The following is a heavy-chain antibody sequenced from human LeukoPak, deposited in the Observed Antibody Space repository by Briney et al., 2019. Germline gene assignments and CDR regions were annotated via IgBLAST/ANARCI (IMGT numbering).Heavy chain of an antibody. D-gene: IGHD3-3*01. J-gene: IGHJ3*02. CDR3: ARTPYDFWSGYQGSHAFDI. CDR1: GGSISSSSYY. V-gene: IGHV4-39*01. Sequence: SETLSLTCTVSGGSISSSSYYWGWIRQPPGKGLEWIGSIYYSGSTYYNPSLKSRVTISVDTSKNQFSLKLSSVTAADTAVYYCARTPYDFWSGYQGSHAFDIWGQGTMVTVSS. CDR2: IYYSGST.